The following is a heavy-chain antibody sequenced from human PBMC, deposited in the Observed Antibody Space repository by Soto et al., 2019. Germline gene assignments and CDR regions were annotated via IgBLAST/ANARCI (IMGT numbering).Heavy chain of an antibody. CDR2: ISGNGEVI. J-gene: IGHJ4*02. CDR1: GFTFSDYF. D-gene: IGHD4-17*01. CDR3: ARDVDADFRTDFDY. V-gene: IGHV3-11*01. Sequence: GGSLRLSCAASGFTFSDYFIHWIRRAPGKGLEWISYISGNGEVIQYAASARGRFTISRDNAENSVYLEMESLRDEDTALYYCARDVDADFRTDFDYWGRGTLVTVSS.